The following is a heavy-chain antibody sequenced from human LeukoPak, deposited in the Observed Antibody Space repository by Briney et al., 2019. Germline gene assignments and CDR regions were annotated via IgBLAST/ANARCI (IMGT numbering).Heavy chain of an antibody. D-gene: IGHD3-9*01. CDR1: GFTFSNHY. V-gene: IGHV3-53*01. Sequence: PGGSLRLSCAASGFTFSNHYVTWVRQAPGKGLEWVSVIYTGFSADYADSVKGRFTISRDNAKNSLYLQMNSLRAEDTAVYYCARDLDKDYWGQGTLVTVSS. CDR2: IYTGFSA. J-gene: IGHJ4*02. CDR3: ARDLDKDY.